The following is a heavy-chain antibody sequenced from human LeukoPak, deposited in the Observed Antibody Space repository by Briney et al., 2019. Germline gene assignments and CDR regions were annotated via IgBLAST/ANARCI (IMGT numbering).Heavy chain of an antibody. Sequence: SETLSLTCTVSGGSISSGGYYWSWIRQHPGKGLEWIGYIYYSGSTYYNPSLKSRVTISVDTSKNQFSLKLSSVTTADTAVYYCAREAGSSWTWSRYNWSDPWGQGTLVTVSS. CDR2: IYYSGST. V-gene: IGHV4-31*03. D-gene: IGHD6-13*01. CDR1: GGSISSGGYY. J-gene: IGHJ5*02. CDR3: AREAGSSWTWSRYNWSDP.